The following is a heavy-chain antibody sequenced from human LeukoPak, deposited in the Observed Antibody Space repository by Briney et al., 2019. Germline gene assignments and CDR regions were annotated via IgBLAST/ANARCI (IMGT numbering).Heavy chain of an antibody. D-gene: IGHD6-19*01. V-gene: IGHV3-33*01. CDR2: IWFDGSHQ. CDR3: ARGPIAVAGGKFDY. J-gene: IGHJ4*02. CDR1: GFSFSTYA. Sequence: SLRLSCVASGFSFSTYAMHWVRQTPGKGLEWVAIIWFDGSHQYYGDSVKGRFSVSRDNSKNTLYLEMNSLRAEDTAVYYCARGPIAVAGGKFDYWGQGTLVTVSS.